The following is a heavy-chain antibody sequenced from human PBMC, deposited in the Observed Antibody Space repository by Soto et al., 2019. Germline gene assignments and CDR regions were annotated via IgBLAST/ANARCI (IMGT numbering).Heavy chain of an antibody. CDR2: IYYSGST. V-gene: IGHV4-39*01. J-gene: IGHJ6*02. D-gene: IGHD6-19*01. Sequence: PSETLSLTCTVSGGSISSSSYYWGWIRQPPGKGLEWIGSIYYSGSTYYNPSLKSRVTISVDTSKNQFSLKLSSVTAADTAVYYCARLQWSYYYYGMDVWGQGTTVTVSS. CDR3: ARLQWSYYYYGMDV. CDR1: GGSISSSSYY.